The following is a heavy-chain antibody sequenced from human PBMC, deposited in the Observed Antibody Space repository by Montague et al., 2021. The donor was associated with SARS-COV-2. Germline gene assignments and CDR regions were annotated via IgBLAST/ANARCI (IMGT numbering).Heavy chain of an antibody. Sequence: SETLSLTCTASGGSIRRRSYYSGWISQPPGKGLEWIGSIYYSGSTYYNPSLKGRVTISVDTSKNQFSLKLSSVTAADTAVYYCARQENSSGWFKPDAFDIWGQGTMVTVSS. CDR3: ARQENSSGWFKPDAFDI. V-gene: IGHV4-39*01. J-gene: IGHJ3*02. CDR1: GGSIRRRSYY. D-gene: IGHD6-19*01. CDR2: IYYSGST.